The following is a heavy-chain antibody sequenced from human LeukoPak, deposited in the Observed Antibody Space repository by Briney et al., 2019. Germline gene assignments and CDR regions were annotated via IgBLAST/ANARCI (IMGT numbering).Heavy chain of an antibody. V-gene: IGHV3-30*02. Sequence: GGSLRLSCTASGFVFSTYGMHWVRQAPGKGLEWISFIQFDGSDEFYADSVKGRFIISRDNSKNTLYLQMNSLRAEDTAVYYCAKDKAGVGATRLNWFDPWGQGTLVTVSS. CDR2: IQFDGSDE. CDR3: AKDKAGVGATRLNWFDP. D-gene: IGHD1-26*01. J-gene: IGHJ5*02. CDR1: GFVFSTYG.